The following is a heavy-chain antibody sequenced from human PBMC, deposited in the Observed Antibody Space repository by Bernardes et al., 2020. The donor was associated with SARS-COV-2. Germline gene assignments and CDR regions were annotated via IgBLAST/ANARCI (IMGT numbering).Heavy chain of an antibody. J-gene: IGHJ3*02. D-gene: IGHD6-19*01. CDR2: IYYRGSA. CDR1: GGFVTSGRYY. CDR3: AKRYFSGWSAFDI. Sequence: SETLSLTCTVSGGFVTSGRYYWSWIRQPPGKGLKWIGDIYYRGSANYNPALKSRVTMSVDTSNNQFSLMVTSVTAADTAVYYCAKRYFSGWSAFDIWGQGTMVTVSS. V-gene: IGHV4-61*01.